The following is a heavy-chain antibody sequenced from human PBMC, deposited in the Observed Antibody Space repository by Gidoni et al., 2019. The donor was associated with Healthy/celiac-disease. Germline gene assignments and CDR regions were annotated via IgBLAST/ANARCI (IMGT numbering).Heavy chain of an antibody. CDR3: ARLAIFGVINWFDP. V-gene: IGHV4-59*08. J-gene: IGHJ5*02. CDR1: GGSISSYY. CDR2: IYYSGST. Sequence: QVQLQESGPGLVTPSETLSLTCTVSGGSISSYYWSWIRQPPGKGLEWIGYIYYSGSTNYNPSLKSRVTISVDTSKNQFSLKLSSVTAADTAVYYCARLAIFGVINWFDPWGQGTLVTVSS. D-gene: IGHD3-3*01.